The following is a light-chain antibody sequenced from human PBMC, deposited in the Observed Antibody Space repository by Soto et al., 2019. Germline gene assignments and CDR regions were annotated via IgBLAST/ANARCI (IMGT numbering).Light chain of an antibody. V-gene: IGKV1-33*01. CDR1: QDITNY. CDR3: QHYHNLPYS. CDR2: DAS. J-gene: IGKJ2*03. Sequence: DIQVTQSPSSLSASVGDRVTITCQASQDITNYLNWYQQKPGKAPKLLIYDASNLETGVPSRFSVSGSGTDFTYTSNSLKPEYIATYYCQHYHNLPYSFGQGTKVEIK.